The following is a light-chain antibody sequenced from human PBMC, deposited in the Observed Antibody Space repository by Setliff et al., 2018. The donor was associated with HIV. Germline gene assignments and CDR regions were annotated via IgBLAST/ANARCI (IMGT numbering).Light chain of an antibody. CDR1: SSDVGGYDY. CDR3: SSYTSSFTRV. CDR2: EVS. Sequence: QSALTQPASASGSPGQSITISCTGTSSDVGGYDYVSWYQQHPGKAPKLMIYEVSNRPSGVSNRFSGSKSGNTASLTISGLQAEDEADYYCSSYTSSFTRVFGTGTKVTVL. J-gene: IGLJ1*01. V-gene: IGLV2-14*01.